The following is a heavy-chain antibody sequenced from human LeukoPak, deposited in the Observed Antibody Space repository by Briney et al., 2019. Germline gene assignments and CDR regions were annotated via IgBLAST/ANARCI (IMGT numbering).Heavy chain of an antibody. J-gene: IGHJ6*02. CDR3: AREVVRGVINYYGMDV. CDR2: FYYSGST. Sequence: PSETLSLTCTVSGGSITSYYWTWIRQPPGKGLEYIGYFYYSGSTNYNPSLKSRVTISVDTSKNQFSLKLSSVTAADTAVYYCAREVVRGVINYYGMDVWGQGTTVTVSS. D-gene: IGHD3-10*01. V-gene: IGHV4-59*12. CDR1: GGSITSYY.